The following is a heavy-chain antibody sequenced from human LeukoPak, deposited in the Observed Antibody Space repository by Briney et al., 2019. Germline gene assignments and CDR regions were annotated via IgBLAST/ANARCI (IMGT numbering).Heavy chain of an antibody. J-gene: IGHJ6*03. CDR2: IHISGST. V-gene: IGHV4-61*09. D-gene: IGHD1-26*01. CDR3: ARGGANYYYYMDV. Sequence: SETLSLTCTVSGGSINSGSYCWSWIRQSAGKGLEWIGHIHISGSTNYNPSLKSRVTISVDTSKNQFSLKLSSVTAADTAVYYCARGGANYYYYMDVWGKGTTVTVSS. CDR1: GGSINSGSYC.